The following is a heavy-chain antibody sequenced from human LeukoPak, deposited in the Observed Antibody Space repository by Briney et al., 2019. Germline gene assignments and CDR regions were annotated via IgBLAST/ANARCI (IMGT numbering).Heavy chain of an antibody. Sequence: GGSLRLSCAVSGFTFSRNFMSWVRQAPGKGLEWVSLIENYRTTHYADSVNGRFTISKDNSKNTVYLQMNTLRADDTAVYYCARDADGVAGLFDYWGHGTLVTVSS. CDR1: GFTFSRNF. CDR3: ARDADGVAGLFDY. CDR2: IENYRTT. J-gene: IGHJ4*01. V-gene: IGHV3-53*01. D-gene: IGHD6-19*01.